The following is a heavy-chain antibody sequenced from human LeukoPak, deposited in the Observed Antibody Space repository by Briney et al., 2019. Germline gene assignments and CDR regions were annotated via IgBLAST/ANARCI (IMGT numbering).Heavy chain of an antibody. CDR1: GGSFSESY. D-gene: IGHD2-2*01. J-gene: IGHJ4*02. V-gene: IGHV4-34*01. CDR2: INHSGGT. Sequence: PSETLSLTCAVYGGSFSESYWSWIRQPPGKGLEWIGEINHSGGTNYNPSLKSRVTISVDTSKNQFSLRLSSVTAADTAVYYCARGTVVMPAANVWGLGTLVTVSS. CDR3: ARGTVVMPAANV.